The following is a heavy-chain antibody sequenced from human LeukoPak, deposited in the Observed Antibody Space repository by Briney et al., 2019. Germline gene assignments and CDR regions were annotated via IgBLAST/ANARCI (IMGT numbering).Heavy chain of an antibody. V-gene: IGHV1-24*01. CDR3: ARSHDDSSRYYYIY. Sequence: GASVKVSCKVSGYTLSELYMHWVRQAPGKGLEWMGGLDPEDGETIYAQKFQGRVTMTEDTSRDTAYMELSSLRSEDTAVYYCARSHDDSSRYYYIYWGQGTLVTVSS. CDR2: LDPEDGET. D-gene: IGHD3-22*01. J-gene: IGHJ4*02. CDR1: GYTLSELY.